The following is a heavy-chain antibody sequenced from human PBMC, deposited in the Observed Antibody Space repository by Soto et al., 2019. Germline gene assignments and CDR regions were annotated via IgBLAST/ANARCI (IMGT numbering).Heavy chain of an antibody. CDR1: NDSITSGRYY. V-gene: IGHV4-31*03. CDR3: ARGRLTIQQGFDT. CDR2: IYSSGNP. J-gene: IGHJ3*02. Sequence: QVQLQESGPGLVKPSQTLSLTCTVSNDSITSGRYYWSWIRQVPGKGLEWIGYIYSSGNPYYTPSLKGRISISLDASNNQFALTVTSVNVADSAIYFCARGRLTIQQGFDTWGQGTRVTVSS. D-gene: IGHD1-1*01.